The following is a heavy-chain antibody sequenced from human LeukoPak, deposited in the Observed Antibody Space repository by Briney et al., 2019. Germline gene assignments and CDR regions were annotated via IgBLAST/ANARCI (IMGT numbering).Heavy chain of an antibody. J-gene: IGHJ4*02. CDR3: ARYYSSSRSFDY. CDR1: GYSISSGYC. V-gene: IGHV4-38-2*02. D-gene: IGHD6-6*01. Sequence: ASETLSLTCTVSGYSISSGYCWGWIRQPPGKGLEWIGSIYHSGSTYYNPSLKSRVTISVDTSKNQFSLKLSSVTAADTAVYYCARYYSSSRSFDYWGQGTLVTVSS. CDR2: IYHSGST.